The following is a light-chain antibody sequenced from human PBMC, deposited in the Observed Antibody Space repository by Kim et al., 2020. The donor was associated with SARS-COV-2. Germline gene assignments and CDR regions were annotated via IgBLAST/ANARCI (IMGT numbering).Light chain of an antibody. CDR1: TSVNSN. CDR3: QQFNNWPLYS. Sequence: PGERATRSCRASTSVNSNLSWFQHKPGQAPRLLSYGASTRASGVPARFSGSGSGTEFTLTISSLQSEDFAVYYCQQFNNWPLYSFGQGTSWRS. V-gene: IGKV3-15*01. CDR2: GAS. J-gene: IGKJ2*03.